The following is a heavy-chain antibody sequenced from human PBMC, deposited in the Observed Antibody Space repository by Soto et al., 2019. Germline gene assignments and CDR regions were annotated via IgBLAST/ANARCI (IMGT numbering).Heavy chain of an antibody. CDR3: ARASYGDPTYYFDY. J-gene: IGHJ4*02. CDR2: IKQDGSGK. D-gene: IGHD4-17*01. CDR1: GFTFSSYW. Sequence: EVQLVESGGGLVQPGGSLRLSCAASGFTFSSYWMTWVRQAPGKGLEWVANIKQDGSGKYYVDSVKGRFTISRDNAKNALYLQMNSLRAEDTAMYYCARASYGDPTYYFDYWGQGTLVTVSS. V-gene: IGHV3-7*03.